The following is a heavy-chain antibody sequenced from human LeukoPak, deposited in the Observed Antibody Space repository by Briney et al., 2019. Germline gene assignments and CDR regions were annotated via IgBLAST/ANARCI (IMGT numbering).Heavy chain of an antibody. V-gene: IGHV4-59*01. J-gene: IGHJ4*02. D-gene: IGHD3-16*01. CDR3: ARGWGYFDF. Sequence: PSETLSLTCTVSGGSISSYYWIWIRQPPGKGLEWIGYIHYSGSTNYNPSLKSRVTISVDTSKNQFSLRLSSVTAADTAVYYCARGWGYFDFWGQGTPLTVSS. CDR1: GGSISSYY. CDR2: IHYSGST.